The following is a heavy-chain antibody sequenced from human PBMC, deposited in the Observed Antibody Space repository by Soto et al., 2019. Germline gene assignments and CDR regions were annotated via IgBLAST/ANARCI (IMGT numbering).Heavy chain of an antibody. Sequence: GGSLRLSCAASGFTFSSYSMNWVRQAPGKGLEWVSYISSSSSSTIYYAGSVKGRVTISRDNTKNSLYLQMNSLRDEDTAVYYCAGDKSESSSITMVVDAFDIWGQGTMVTVSS. J-gene: IGHJ3*02. V-gene: IGHV3-48*02. D-gene: IGHD3-22*01. CDR1: GFTFSSYS. CDR3: AGDKSESSSITMVVDAFDI. CDR2: ISSSSSSTI.